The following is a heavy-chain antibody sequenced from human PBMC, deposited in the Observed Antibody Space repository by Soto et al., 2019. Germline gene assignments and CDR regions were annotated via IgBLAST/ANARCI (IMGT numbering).Heavy chain of an antibody. J-gene: IGHJ4*02. CDR3: ARTSSSWDKVELDY. V-gene: IGHV1-69*02. CDR2: IIPILGIA. Sequence: ASVKVSCKASGGTFSSYTISWVRQAPGQGLEWMGRIIPILGIANYAQKFQGRVTITADKSTSTAYMELSSLRPEDTAVYYCARTSSSWDKVELDYWGQGTLVTVSS. D-gene: IGHD6-13*01. CDR1: GGTFSSYT.